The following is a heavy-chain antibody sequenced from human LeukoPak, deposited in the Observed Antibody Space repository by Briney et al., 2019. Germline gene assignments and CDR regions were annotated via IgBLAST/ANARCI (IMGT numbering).Heavy chain of an antibody. CDR1: GGSISSYY. J-gene: IGHJ4*02. Sequence: SETLPLTCTVSGGSISSYYWSWVRQPAGKGREWVGYIYYSGSNNYNTSRKSGVTISVEKSKKQFSLKLSSVTAADTAVYYCARTRSGSYWDWGQGTLVTVSS. D-gene: IGHD3-10*01. CDR3: ARTRSGSYWD. CDR2: IYYSGSN. V-gene: IGHV4-59*01.